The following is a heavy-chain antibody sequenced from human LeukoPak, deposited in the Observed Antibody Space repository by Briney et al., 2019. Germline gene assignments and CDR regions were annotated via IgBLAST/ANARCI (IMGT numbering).Heavy chain of an antibody. J-gene: IGHJ4*02. CDR2: ISSSGNTK. V-gene: IGHV3-48*03. D-gene: IGHD3-16*01. CDR1: AFTFSSYE. Sequence: GGSLRLSCAASAFTFSSYEMNWVRQAPGKGLEWVSFISSSGNTKNYADSVEGRFTVSRDNAKNSLYLQMNSLRAEDTAVYYCVRWGGVSSYWGQGTLVSVSS. CDR3: VRWGGVSSY.